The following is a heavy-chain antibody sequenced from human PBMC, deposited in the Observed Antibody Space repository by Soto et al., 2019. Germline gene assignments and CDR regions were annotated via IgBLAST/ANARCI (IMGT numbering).Heavy chain of an antibody. D-gene: IGHD4-17*01. V-gene: IGHV1-46*01. CDR1: GYTFTSYY. J-gene: IGHJ4*03. CDR3: ARDVGPTVTYDSFDF. Sequence: PVKVSCRASGYTFTSYYMHWLGQSPPQPLEWMGIIDPIGGRTSSAQKFHGRVTMTRYTSTSTVYMELSSVRSEDTAVYYCARDVGPTVTYDSFDFWGKGTMVTVSS. CDR2: IDPIGGRT.